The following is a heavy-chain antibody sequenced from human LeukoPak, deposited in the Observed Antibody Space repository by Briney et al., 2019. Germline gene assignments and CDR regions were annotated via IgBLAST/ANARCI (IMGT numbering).Heavy chain of an antibody. V-gene: IGHV4-39*01. J-gene: IGHJ4*02. D-gene: IGHD6-19*01. Sequence: SETLSLTCTVSGGSISGSSYYWAWIRQPPRKGLEWIGSIYYSGGTHYNPSLKGRVTMSVDTSKNQFSLKLASVTAADTAVYFCARWDDSAWAFGSWGPGTLVTVSS. CDR1: GGSISGSSYY. CDR3: ARWDDSAWAFGS. CDR2: IYYSGGT.